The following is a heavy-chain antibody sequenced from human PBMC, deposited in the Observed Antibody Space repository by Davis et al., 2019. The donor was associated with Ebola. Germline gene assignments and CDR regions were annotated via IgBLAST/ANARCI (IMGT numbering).Heavy chain of an antibody. CDR1: GYTFTSYA. V-gene: IGHV1-69*13. D-gene: IGHD5-12*01. J-gene: IGHJ3*02. CDR2: IIPIFGTA. CDR3: ARDPGRPYSGYDARGDDAFDI. Sequence: SVKVSCKASGYTFTSYAMNWVRQAPGQGLEWMGGIIPIFGTANYAQKFQGRVTITADESKSTAYMELSSLRSEDTAVYYCARDPGRPYSGYDARGDDAFDIWGQGTMVTVSS.